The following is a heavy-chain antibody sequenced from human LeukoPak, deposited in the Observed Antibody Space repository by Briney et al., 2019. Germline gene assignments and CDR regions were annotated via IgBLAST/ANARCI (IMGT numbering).Heavy chain of an antibody. CDR1: GFTVSSNY. D-gene: IGHD3-10*01. Sequence: GGSLRLSCAASGFTVSSNYMSWVRQAPGKGLEWVSVIYSGGSTYYAGSVKGRFTISRDNSKNTLYLQMNSLRAEDTAVYYCARGVYGSGSYFYYYYGMDVWGQGTTVTVSS. V-gene: IGHV3-66*01. CDR2: IYSGGST. J-gene: IGHJ6*02. CDR3: ARGVYGSGSYFYYYYGMDV.